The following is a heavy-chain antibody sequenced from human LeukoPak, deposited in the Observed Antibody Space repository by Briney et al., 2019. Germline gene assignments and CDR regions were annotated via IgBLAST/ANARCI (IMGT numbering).Heavy chain of an antibody. J-gene: IGHJ4*02. CDR1: GYTFMNYG. CDR3: ARGPSVLLWFGEFY. D-gene: IGHD3-10*01. Sequence: ASVKVSCKASGYTFMNYGISWVRQAPGQGLEWMGWINTNTGNPTYAQGFTGRFVFSLDTSVSTAYLQISSLKAEDTAVYYCARGPSVLLWFGEFYWGQGTLVTVSS. V-gene: IGHV7-4-1*02. CDR2: INTNTGNP.